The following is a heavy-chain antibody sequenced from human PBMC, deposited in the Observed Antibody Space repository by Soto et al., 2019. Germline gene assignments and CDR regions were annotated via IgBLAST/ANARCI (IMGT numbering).Heavy chain of an antibody. J-gene: IGHJ4*02. CDR2: ISYSGST. D-gene: IGHD6-13*01. Sequence: SETLSLTCAVYGGSFSGYYWSWIRQPPGRGLEWIGYISYSGSTNYNPSLKSRVTISVDTSKNQFSLKLSSVTAADTAVYYCARATPVFYYSSSWSLDYWGQGTLVTVSS. CDR1: GGSFSGYY. CDR3: ARATPVFYYSSSWSLDY. V-gene: IGHV4-59*01.